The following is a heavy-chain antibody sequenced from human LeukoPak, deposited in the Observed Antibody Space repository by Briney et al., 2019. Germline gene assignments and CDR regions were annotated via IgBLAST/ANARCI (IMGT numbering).Heavy chain of an antibody. D-gene: IGHD1-26*01. Sequence: ASVKVSCKASGYSFTSHYMHWVRQAPGQGLEWMGLINPSAGSTSYAQKFQGRVTMTRDMSTSTVYMELSSLRSEDTAVYYCAGRSGSSQLPDYWGQGTLVTVSS. CDR3: AGRSGSSQLPDY. CDR2: INPSAGST. J-gene: IGHJ4*02. V-gene: IGHV1-46*01. CDR1: GYSFTSHY.